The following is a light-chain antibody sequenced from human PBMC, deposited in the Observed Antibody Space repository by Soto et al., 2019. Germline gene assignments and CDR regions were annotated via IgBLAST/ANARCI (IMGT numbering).Light chain of an antibody. V-gene: IGLV2-11*01. J-gene: IGLJ1*01. CDR3: CSNEGNLEV. CDR1: SIDVGGYNY. Sequence: QSALTQPPSVSGSPGQSVTISCTGTSIDVGGYNYVAWYQQHPGKAPKVMIYDVSKRPSGVPDRFSGSKSGNTASPTISGLQAEDEADYYCCSNEGNLEVFGTGTKVTVL. CDR2: DVS.